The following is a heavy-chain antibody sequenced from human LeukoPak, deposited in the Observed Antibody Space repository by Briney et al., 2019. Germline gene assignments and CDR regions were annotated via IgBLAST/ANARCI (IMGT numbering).Heavy chain of an antibody. D-gene: IGHD2-15*01. CDR1: GFPFSIYT. CDR2: ISGSSNDI. J-gene: IGHJ4*02. CDR3: ATDYYCSGGSYYPPD. V-gene: IGHV3-21*01. Sequence: GGSLRLSCAASGFPFSIYTMNWVRQAPGKGLEWVSSISGSSNDIYYADSVKGRFTISRDNAKNSLYLQMNSLRAEDTAVYYCATDYYCSGGSYYPPDWGQGTLVTVSS.